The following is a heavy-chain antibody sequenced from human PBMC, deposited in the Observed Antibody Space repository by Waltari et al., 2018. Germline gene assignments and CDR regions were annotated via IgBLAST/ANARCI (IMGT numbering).Heavy chain of an antibody. CDR3: AREEDYYYYGMDV. CDR1: GYSFTNYV. CDR2: ISAYNGNR. J-gene: IGHJ6*02. V-gene: IGHV1-18*01. Sequence: QVHLLQSGPEVKKPGASVKVSCKASGYSFTNYVISWVLQAPGQGLEWMGWISAYNGNRNYAQKLQGRVTMTTDTSTRTAYMELRNLRSDDTAVYYCAREEDYYYYGMDVWGQGTTVNVSS.